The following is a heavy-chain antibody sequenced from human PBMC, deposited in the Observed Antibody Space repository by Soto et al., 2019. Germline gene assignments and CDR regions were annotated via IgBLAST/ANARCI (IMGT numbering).Heavy chain of an antibody. D-gene: IGHD3-10*01. J-gene: IGHJ5*02. CDR2: IYYSGST. CDR3: ARYVLVDYYGSGSPRWFDP. CDR1: GGSIRSGDYY. V-gene: IGHV4-61*08. Sequence: SETLSLTCTVSGGSIRSGDYYWSWIRQPPGKGLESIGYIYYSGSTNYNPSLKSRVTISVDTSKNQFSLKLSSVTAADTAVYYCARYVLVDYYGSGSPRWFDPWGQGTLVTVSS.